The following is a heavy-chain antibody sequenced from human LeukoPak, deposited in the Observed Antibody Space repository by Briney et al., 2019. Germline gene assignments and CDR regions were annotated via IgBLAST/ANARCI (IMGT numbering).Heavy chain of an antibody. CDR2: IYYSGST. V-gene: IGHV4-59*01. J-gene: IGHJ2*01. D-gene: IGHD6-6*01. CDR1: GGSISSYY. Sequence: PSETLSLTCTVSGGSISSYYWSWIRQPPGKGLEWIGYIYYSGSTYYNPSLKSRVTISVDTSKNQFSLNLSSVTAADTAVYYCARRRQLGSYWYFDLWGRGTLVTVSS. CDR3: ARRRQLGSYWYFDL.